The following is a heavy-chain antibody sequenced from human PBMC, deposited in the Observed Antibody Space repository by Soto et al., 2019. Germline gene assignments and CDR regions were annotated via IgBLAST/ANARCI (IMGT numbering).Heavy chain of an antibody. CDR3: ARHRRDYILTGYYPRYYYPVMEV. Sequence: SWISKKTGKGLEWMGRIDPSDSYTNYSPSFQGHVTISADKSISTAYLQWSSLKASDTAMYYCARHRRDYILTGYYPRYYYPVMEVWRKGTT. CDR2: IDPSDSYT. D-gene: IGHD3-9*01. J-gene: IGHJ6*03. V-gene: IGHV5-10-1*01.